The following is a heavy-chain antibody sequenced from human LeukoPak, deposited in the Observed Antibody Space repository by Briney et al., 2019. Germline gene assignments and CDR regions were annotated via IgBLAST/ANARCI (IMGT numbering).Heavy chain of an antibody. D-gene: IGHD3-22*01. Sequence: ASVKVSCKASGYTFTDQYLHWVRQAPGQGLEWMGWIHPNSGDTNYPQKFQGRVTMTRDTSISTAYMELSRLRSDDTAVYYCARVAMYYDSSARDWFDPWGQGTLVTVSS. J-gene: IGHJ5*02. CDR3: ARVAMYYDSSARDWFDP. CDR1: GYTFTDQY. V-gene: IGHV1-2*02. CDR2: IHPNSGDT.